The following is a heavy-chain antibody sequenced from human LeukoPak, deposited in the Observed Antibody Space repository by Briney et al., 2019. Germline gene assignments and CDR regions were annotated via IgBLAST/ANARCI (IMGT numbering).Heavy chain of an antibody. Sequence: PGGSLRLSCAASGLTFINAWMSSVRQAPGKGLEWVGRIKRKTEGGTTDYAAPVKGRFTISKDDSKNPLYLQMNSLKTEDTAVYYCTTEHYDSSGYYFGYWGQGTLVTVSS. CDR2: IKRKTEGGTT. V-gene: IGHV3-15*01. D-gene: IGHD3-22*01. CDR3: TTEHYDSSGYYFGY. CDR1: GLTFINAW. J-gene: IGHJ4*02.